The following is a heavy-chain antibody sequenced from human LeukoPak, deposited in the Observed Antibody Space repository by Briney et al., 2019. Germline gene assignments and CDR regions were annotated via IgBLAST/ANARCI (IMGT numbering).Heavy chain of an antibody. CDR3: ARTTMVRGVIAPNWFDP. Sequence: KTSETLSLTCTVSGGSISSSSYYWGWIRQPPGKGLEWIGSIYYSGSTYYNPSLKSRVTISVDTSKNQFSLKLSSVTAADTAVYYCARTTMVRGVIAPNWFDPWGQGTLVTVSS. CDR1: GGSISSSSYY. V-gene: IGHV4-39*07. J-gene: IGHJ5*02. D-gene: IGHD3-10*01. CDR2: IYYSGST.